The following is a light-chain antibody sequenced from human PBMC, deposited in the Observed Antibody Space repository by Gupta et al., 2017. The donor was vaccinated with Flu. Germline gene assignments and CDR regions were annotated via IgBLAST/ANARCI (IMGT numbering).Light chain of an antibody. Sequence: SRSASVGDRVTITCRAIQDINYYLNWYKNKAGEAPKLLIYDASNLETGVTSRFSGSGDGTDFTFTMSSRQPEDVATYYCQQVDDFAPIPTFGPGTKVQIK. J-gene: IGKJ3*01. V-gene: IGKV1-33*01. CDR1: QDINYY. CDR3: QQVDDFAPIPT. CDR2: DAS.